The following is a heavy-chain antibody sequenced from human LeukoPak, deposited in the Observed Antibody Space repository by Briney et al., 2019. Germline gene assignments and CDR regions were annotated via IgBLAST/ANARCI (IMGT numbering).Heavy chain of an antibody. CDR1: GGSISSGGYS. CDR2: IYHSGST. CDR3: ARGSDSSRATYFDY. V-gene: IGHV4-30-2*01. Sequence: SQTLSLNCAVSGGSISSGGYSWSWIRQPPGKGLEWIGYIYHSGSTYYNPSLKSRVTISVDRSKNQFSLKLSSVTAADTAVYYCARGSDSSRATYFDYWGQGTLVTVSS. D-gene: IGHD3-22*01. J-gene: IGHJ4*02.